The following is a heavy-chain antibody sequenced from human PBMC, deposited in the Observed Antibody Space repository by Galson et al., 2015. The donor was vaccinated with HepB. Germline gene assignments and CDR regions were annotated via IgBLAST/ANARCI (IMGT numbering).Heavy chain of an antibody. V-gene: IGHV3-48*02. CDR3: ASRGIAAAGTYGGMDV. CDR1: GFTFSSYS. Sequence: SLRLSCAASGFTFSSYSMNWVRQAPGKGLEWVSYISSSSSTIYYADSVKGRFTISRDNAKNSLYLQMNSLRDEDTAVYYCASRGIAAAGTYGGMDVWGQGTTVTVSS. CDR2: ISSSSSTI. J-gene: IGHJ6*02. D-gene: IGHD6-13*01.